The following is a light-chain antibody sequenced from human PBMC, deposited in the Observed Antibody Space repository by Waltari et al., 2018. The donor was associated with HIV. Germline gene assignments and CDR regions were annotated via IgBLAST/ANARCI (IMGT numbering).Light chain of an antibody. V-gene: IGLV2-14*03. J-gene: IGLJ2*01. CDR3: SSYTSSDTVV. CDR1: TSDVGGYNS. CDR2: DVS. Sequence: QSALTQPASVSGSPGQSITISCTGTTSDVGGYNSVSWYQQHPAKAPKIVILDVSNRPSGFSIRFSGSKSGNTASLTISGLQSEDEAYYYCSSYTSSDTVVFGGGTNVTVL.